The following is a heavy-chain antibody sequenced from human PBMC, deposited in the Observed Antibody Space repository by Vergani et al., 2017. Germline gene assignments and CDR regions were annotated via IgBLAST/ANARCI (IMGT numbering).Heavy chain of an antibody. J-gene: IGHJ4*02. V-gene: IGHV3-23*01. CDR1: GFSFSDYA. CDR3: AKKGFCVTSSCYTTPMDTLQY. D-gene: IGHD2-2*01. CDR2: ISGSGSTT. Sequence: EVQLLESGGSLKQPGGSLRLSCAASGFSFSDYAMSWVRQAPGKGLEWVAAISGSGSTTYYADSVKGRFTVSRDNSKNTLFLQMNSLRAEDTAVYYCAKKGFCVTSSCYTTPMDTLQYWGQGALVTVSS.